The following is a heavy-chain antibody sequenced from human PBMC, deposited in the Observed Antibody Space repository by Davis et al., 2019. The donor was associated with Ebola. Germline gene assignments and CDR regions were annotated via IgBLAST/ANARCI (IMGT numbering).Heavy chain of an antibody. Sequence: PGGSLRLSCAASGFTFNRYGMHWVRQAPGKGLEWVSFIRYDGSDKYYADSVKGRFTISRDSSKNMLYLQMNSLRGEDTAVYYCARYMGSGAVGYFDSWGLGTLVTVSS. CDR3: ARYMGSGAVGYFDS. CDR1: GFTFNRYG. CDR2: IRYDGSDK. J-gene: IGHJ4*02. V-gene: IGHV3-30*02. D-gene: IGHD2-15*01.